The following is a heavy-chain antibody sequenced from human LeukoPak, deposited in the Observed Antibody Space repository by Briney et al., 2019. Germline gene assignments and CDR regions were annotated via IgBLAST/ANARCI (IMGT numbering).Heavy chain of an antibody. D-gene: IGHD3-10*01. Sequence: GGSLRLSCAASGFTFSGSAMPWVRQASGKGLEWVGRIRSKANSYATAYAASVKGRFTISRDDSKNTAYLQMDSLKTEDTAVYYCTVTYGSGSYYKDHWFDPWGQGTLVTVSS. J-gene: IGHJ5*02. CDR1: GFTFSGSA. CDR2: IRSKANSYAT. CDR3: TVTYGSGSYYKDHWFDP. V-gene: IGHV3-73*01.